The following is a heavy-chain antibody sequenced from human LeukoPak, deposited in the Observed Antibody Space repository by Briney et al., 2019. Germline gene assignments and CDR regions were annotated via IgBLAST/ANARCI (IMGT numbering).Heavy chain of an antibody. CDR2: INPNSGGT. Sequence: ASVKVSCKASGYTFTGYYMHWVRQAPGQGLEWMGWINPNSGGTNYAQKFQGRVTMTRDTSISTAYMELSRLRSDDTAVYYCARDLSPYYGSGSWDYWGQRTLVTVSS. J-gene: IGHJ4*02. CDR3: ARDLSPYYGSGSWDY. D-gene: IGHD3-10*01. CDR1: GYTFTGYY. V-gene: IGHV1-2*02.